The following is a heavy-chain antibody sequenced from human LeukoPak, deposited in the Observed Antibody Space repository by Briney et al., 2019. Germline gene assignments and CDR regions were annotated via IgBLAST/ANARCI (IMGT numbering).Heavy chain of an antibody. CDR2: IYYDGTT. D-gene: IGHD3-10*01. J-gene: IGHJ4*02. V-gene: IGHV4-59*12. Sequence: PSETLSLTCSVSGGSISSYYWSWIRQPPGKGLEWIGYIYYDGTTKYNPSVKSRVTISVDTSKNQFSLKLSSVTAADTAVYYCARGPYGYFDYWGQGTLVTVSS. CDR1: GGSISSYY. CDR3: ARGPYGYFDY.